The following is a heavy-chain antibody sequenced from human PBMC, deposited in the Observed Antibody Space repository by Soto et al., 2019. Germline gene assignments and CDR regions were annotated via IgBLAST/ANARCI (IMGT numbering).Heavy chain of an antibody. V-gene: IGHV1-18*01. CDR2: ISAYNGNT. D-gene: IGHD3-22*01. Sequence: ASVKVSCKASGYTFTSYGISWVRQAPGQGLEWMGWISAYNGNTNYAQKLQGRVTMTTDTSTSTAYMELRSLRSDDTAVYYCARDYPYYYDSSGYYYHYYYGMDVWGQGTKVTVSS. CDR1: GYTFTSYG. CDR3: ARDYPYYYDSSGYYYHYYYGMDV. J-gene: IGHJ6*02.